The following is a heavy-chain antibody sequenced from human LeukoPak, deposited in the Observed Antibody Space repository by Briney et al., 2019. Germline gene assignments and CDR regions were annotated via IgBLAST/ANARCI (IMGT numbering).Heavy chain of an antibody. CDR3: AIIAARAAFDI. CDR1: GFTVSNYY. J-gene: IGHJ3*02. CDR2: ISWNSGSI. V-gene: IGHV3-9*03. D-gene: IGHD6-6*01. Sequence: GGSLRLSCAVSGFTVSNYYMSWVRQAPGKGLEWVSGISWNSGSIGYADSVKGRFTISRDNAKNSLYLQMNSLRAEDMALYYCAIIAARAAFDIWGQGTMVTVSS.